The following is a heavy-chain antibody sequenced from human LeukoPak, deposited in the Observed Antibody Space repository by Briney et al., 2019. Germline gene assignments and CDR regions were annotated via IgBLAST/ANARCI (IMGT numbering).Heavy chain of an antibody. CDR1: GYSISSGYY. CDR3: ARYTSGWIFDY. D-gene: IGHD6-19*01. J-gene: IGHJ4*02. CDR2: IYHTGST. V-gene: IGHV4-38-2*01. Sequence: SETLSLTCAVSGYSISSGYYWGWIRQPPGKGLEWIGNIYHTGSTYYNPSLKSRVTISVDTSKNEFSLKLSSVTAADTAMYYCARYTSGWIFDYWGQGTLATVSS.